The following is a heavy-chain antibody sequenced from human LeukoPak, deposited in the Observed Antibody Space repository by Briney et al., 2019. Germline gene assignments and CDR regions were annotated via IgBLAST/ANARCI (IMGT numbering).Heavy chain of an antibody. J-gene: IGHJ4*02. D-gene: IGHD3-22*01. Sequence: SETLSLTCAVYGGSFSGYYWSWIRQPPGKGLEWIGSIYYSGSTYYNPSLKSRVTISVDTSKNQFSLKLSSVTAADTAVYYCASPYYDSSGYYYVNDYWGQGTLVTVSS. CDR3: ASPYYDSSGYYYVNDY. CDR1: GGSFSGYY. V-gene: IGHV4-34*01. CDR2: IYYSGST.